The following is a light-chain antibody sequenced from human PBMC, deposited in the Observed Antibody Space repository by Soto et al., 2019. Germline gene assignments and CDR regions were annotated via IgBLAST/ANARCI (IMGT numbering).Light chain of an antibody. V-gene: IGKV3-15*01. Sequence: MTQSPATLSVSPGERATLSCRASQSVSTNLAWYQQKPGQAPRLLIYGASTRATDIPARFSGSGSGTEFTLTISSLQTEDFAVYYCQQYRSWPRTFGQGTKVEIK. CDR2: GAS. CDR3: QQYRSWPRT. J-gene: IGKJ1*01. CDR1: QSVSTN.